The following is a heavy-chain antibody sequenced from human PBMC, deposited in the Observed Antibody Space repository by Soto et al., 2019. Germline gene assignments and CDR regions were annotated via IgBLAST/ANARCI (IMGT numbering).Heavy chain of an antibody. Sequence: TLCLTFSAYGGSMTSAACYRTWVRQRPGRGLEWIGYIFHTGSRYYTASLKTRLTISVDTSKNQFSLKLDSVTAADTAMYYCARRNGTTAAFEIWGQGTIVTVSS. J-gene: IGHJ3*02. D-gene: IGHD1-1*01. CDR1: GGSMTSAACY. V-gene: IGHV4-31*03. CDR2: IFHTGSR. CDR3: ARRNGTTAAFEI.